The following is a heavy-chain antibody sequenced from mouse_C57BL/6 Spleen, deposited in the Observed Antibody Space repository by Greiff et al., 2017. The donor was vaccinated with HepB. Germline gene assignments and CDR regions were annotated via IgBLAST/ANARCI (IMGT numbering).Heavy chain of an antibody. V-gene: IGHV3-6*01. J-gene: IGHJ4*01. D-gene: IGHD2-2*01. CDR2: ISYDGSN. CDR1: GYSITSGYY. Sequence: ESGPGLVKPSQSLSLTCSVTGYSITSGYYWNWIRQFPGNKLEWMGYISYDGSNNYNPSLKNRISITRDTSKNQFFLKLNSVTTEDTATYYCARWNGYGAYAMDYWGQGTSATVSS. CDR3: ARWNGYGAYAMDY.